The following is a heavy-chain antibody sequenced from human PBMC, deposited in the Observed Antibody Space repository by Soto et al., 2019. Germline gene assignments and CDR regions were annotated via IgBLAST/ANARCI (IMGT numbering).Heavy chain of an antibody. D-gene: IGHD6-13*01. Sequence: QVQLVQSGAEVKKPGSSVKVSCKASGGTFSSYAISWVRQAPGQGLEWMGGIIPIFGTANYAQKFQGRVTVTADESTSTAYRELSSLRSEDTAVYYCAREDTGSSWYNAFDIWGQGTMVTVSS. CDR1: GGTFSSYA. V-gene: IGHV1-69*12. J-gene: IGHJ3*02. CDR2: IIPIFGTA. CDR3: AREDTGSSWYNAFDI.